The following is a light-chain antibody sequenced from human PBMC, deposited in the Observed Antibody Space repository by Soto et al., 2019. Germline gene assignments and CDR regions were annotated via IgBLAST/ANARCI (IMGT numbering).Light chain of an antibody. CDR3: QQSYSTPRT. CDR1: QSISNY. CDR2: AAS. J-gene: IGKJ1*01. V-gene: IGKV1-39*01. Sequence: DIQMTHSPSSLSASVGDRVTIACRASQSISNYLNWYQQRPGKAPKLLIYAASSLQSGVPSRFSGSGSGTDFTLTISSLQPEDFATYYCQQSYSTPRTFGQGTTGDIK.